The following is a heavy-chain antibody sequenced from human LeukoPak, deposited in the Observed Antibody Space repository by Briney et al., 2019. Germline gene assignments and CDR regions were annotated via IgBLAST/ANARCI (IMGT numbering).Heavy chain of an antibody. Sequence: GASVKVSCKASGYTFTSYYMHWVRQAPGQGLEWMGTITPSDGSTSYAQKFQGRVTMARDTSTSTVYMELSSLRSEDTAVYYCARAAGGSTTGAFDIWGHGTMVTVSS. CDR3: ARAAGGSTTGAFDI. J-gene: IGHJ3*02. CDR1: GYTFTSYY. D-gene: IGHD2/OR15-2a*01. CDR2: ITPSDGST. V-gene: IGHV1-46*01.